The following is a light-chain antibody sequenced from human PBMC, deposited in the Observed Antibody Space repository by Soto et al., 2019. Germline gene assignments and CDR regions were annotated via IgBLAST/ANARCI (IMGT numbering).Light chain of an antibody. CDR1: TSNIGSNT. V-gene: IGLV1-44*01. Sequence: QSVLTQPPSAAGTPGQRVTIPCSGSTSNIGSNTVNGYQQLPGTAPKLLLYSNNQRPSGVPDRFSGSKSGTSASLAISGLQSEDEADYYCAAWDDSLNGRVFGTGTKATVL. J-gene: IGLJ1*01. CDR3: AAWDDSLNGRV. CDR2: SNN.